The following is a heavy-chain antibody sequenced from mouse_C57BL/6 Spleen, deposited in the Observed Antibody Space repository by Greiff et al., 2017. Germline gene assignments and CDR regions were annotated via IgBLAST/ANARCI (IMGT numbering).Heavy chain of an antibody. Sequence: VQLQQPGAELVKPGASVKLSCKASGYTFTSYWMQWVKQRPGQGLEWIGEIDPSDSYTNYHQKFKGEATLTVDTSSNAAYIQLSSLTTEDSAVYDCARWTSRAMDYWGQGTSVTVSS. CDR2: IDPSDSYT. CDR1: GYTFTSYW. CDR3: ARWTSRAMDY. J-gene: IGHJ4*01. V-gene: IGHV1-50*01. D-gene: IGHD3-3*01.